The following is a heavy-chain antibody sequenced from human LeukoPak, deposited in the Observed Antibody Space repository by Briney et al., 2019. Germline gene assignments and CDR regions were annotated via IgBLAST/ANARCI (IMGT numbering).Heavy chain of an antibody. CDR1: GFTLSSYG. Sequence: GGSLRLSCAASGFTLSSYGMSWVRQAPGKGLEWVSAISGSGGSTYYADSVKGRFTISRDNSKNTLYLQMNSLRAEDTAVYYCARDRMVRGVMGSYNSEGAFDIWGQGTMVTVSS. CDR2: ISGSGGST. CDR3: ARDRMVRGVMGSYNSEGAFDI. J-gene: IGHJ3*02. D-gene: IGHD3-10*01. V-gene: IGHV3-23*01.